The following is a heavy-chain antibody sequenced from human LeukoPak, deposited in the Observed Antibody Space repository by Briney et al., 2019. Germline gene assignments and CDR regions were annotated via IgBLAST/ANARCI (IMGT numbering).Heavy chain of an antibody. CDR1: GFTFSSYS. CDR2: ISSSSSTI. Sequence: GGSLRLSCAASGFTFSSYSMNWVRQAPGKGLEWVSYISSSSSTIYYADSVKGRFTISRDNAKNSLYLQMNSLRAEDTAVYYCASDYYDSSLDYWGQGTLVTVSS. CDR3: ASDYYDSSLDY. V-gene: IGHV3-48*04. D-gene: IGHD3-22*01. J-gene: IGHJ4*02.